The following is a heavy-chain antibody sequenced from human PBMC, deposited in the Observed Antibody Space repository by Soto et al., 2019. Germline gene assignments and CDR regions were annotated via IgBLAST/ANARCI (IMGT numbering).Heavy chain of an antibody. CDR3: AKSGEGSLVYPAATTLYSSYYYGWDV. D-gene: IGHD2-2*01. CDR1: GFTFSSYA. J-gene: IGHJ6*02. CDR2: ISGSGGST. V-gene: IGHV3-23*01. Sequence: GGSLRLSCAASGFTFSSYAMSWVRQAPGKGLEWVSAISGSGGSTYYADSVKGRFTISRDNSKNTLYLQMNSLRAEDTAVYYCAKSGEGSLVYPAATTLYSSYYYGWDVWGQGTTVPVSS.